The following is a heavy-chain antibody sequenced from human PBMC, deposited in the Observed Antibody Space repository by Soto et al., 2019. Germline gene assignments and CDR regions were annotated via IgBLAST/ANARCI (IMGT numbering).Heavy chain of an antibody. J-gene: IGHJ4*02. V-gene: IGHV1-18*01. D-gene: IGHD4-17*01. CDR1: GYTFTSYG. Sequence: ASVKVSCKASGYTFTSYGISWVRQAPGQGLEWMGWISAYNGNTNYAQKLQGRVTMTTDTSTSTAYMELRSLRSDDTAVYYCARDDDYGDYRAPNFDYWGQGIQVTVS. CDR3: ARDDDYGDYRAPNFDY. CDR2: ISAYNGNT.